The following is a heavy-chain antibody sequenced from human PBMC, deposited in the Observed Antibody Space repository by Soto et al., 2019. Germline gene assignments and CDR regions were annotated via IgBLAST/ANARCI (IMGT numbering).Heavy chain of an antibody. V-gene: IGHV1-18*01. CDR3: ARDRLGVSVTGGGFDS. CDR1: GYTFSNFG. Sequence: QVQLVQSGGEVKKPGASVKVSCKASGYTFSNFGLSWVRQAPGQGLELMGWISPYNGNTNYAQKRQGRLTMTTDTSTSTAYMELMSLRSDDTAVYYCARDRLGVSVTGGGFDSWGQGTLVTVSS. J-gene: IGHJ4*02. CDR2: ISPYNGNT. D-gene: IGHD2-8*01.